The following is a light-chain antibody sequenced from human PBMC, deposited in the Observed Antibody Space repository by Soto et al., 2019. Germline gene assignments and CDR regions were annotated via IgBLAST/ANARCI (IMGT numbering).Light chain of an antibody. Sequence: DIQMTQSPSTLSGSVGDRVTITCRASQTISSWLAWYQQKPGKAPKLLIYKASTLKSGVPSRFSGSGSVTEFNLNISSLQPDDFATYYCQHYNSYSAAFGQGTKVEL. V-gene: IGKV1-5*03. CDR2: KAS. CDR3: QHYNSYSAA. CDR1: QTISSW. J-gene: IGKJ1*01.